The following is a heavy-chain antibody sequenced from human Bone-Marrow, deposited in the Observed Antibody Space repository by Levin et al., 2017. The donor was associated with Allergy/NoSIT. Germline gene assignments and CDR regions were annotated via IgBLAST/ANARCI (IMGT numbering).Heavy chain of an antibody. CDR1: GDTLTTYA. CDR2: IKTSTGNP. CDR3: GSPTPEDGGTGGAFDI. Sequence: ASVKVSCKASGDTLTTYAMNWVRQAPGQGLEWMGWIKTSTGNPTYAQGFTGRFVFPLDTAARTAYLQISSLKAEDTAVYYCGSPTPEDGGTGGAFDIWGQGTMVTVSS. V-gene: IGHV7-4-1*02. J-gene: IGHJ3*02. D-gene: IGHD4-23*01.